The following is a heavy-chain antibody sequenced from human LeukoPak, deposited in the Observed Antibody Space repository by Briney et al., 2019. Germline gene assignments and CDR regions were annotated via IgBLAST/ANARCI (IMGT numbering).Heavy chain of an antibody. J-gene: IGHJ5*02. D-gene: IGHD6-19*01. V-gene: IGHV4-59*01. CDR2: IYYSGST. CDR3: ARTGDSGWYRWFDP. Sequence: SETLSFTCTVPGGSISSNYWSWFRQPPGKGLEWIGYIYYSGSTTYNSSLKSRVTISVDTSKNQFSLKLSSVTAADTAVYYCARTGDSGWYRWFDPWGQGTLVTVSS. CDR1: GGSISSNY.